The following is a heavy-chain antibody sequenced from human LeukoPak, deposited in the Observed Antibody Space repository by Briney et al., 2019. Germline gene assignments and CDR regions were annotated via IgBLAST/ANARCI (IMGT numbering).Heavy chain of an antibody. V-gene: IGHV3-11*01. CDR3: ARGRKYTSGYRATELGSGYSDY. J-gene: IGHJ4*02. Sequence: PGGSLRLSCAASASAFRNYAMNWIRQAPGKGLEWVSYISNSGSTIYYADSVKGRFTISRDNAKNSLYLQMNSLRVDDTAVYYCARGRKYTSGYRATELGSGYSDYWGQGTLVTVSS. CDR2: ISNSGSTI. D-gene: IGHD5-18*01. CDR1: ASAFRNYA.